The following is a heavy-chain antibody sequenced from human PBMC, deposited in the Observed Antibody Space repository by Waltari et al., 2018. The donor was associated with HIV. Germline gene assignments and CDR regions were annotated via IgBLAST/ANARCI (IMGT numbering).Heavy chain of an antibody. CDR1: GLTFDVYA. Sequence: EVQLVESGGGSVQPGRSLRLSCTASGLTFDVYALHWVRQPPGKGLEWVSGISWNSGDIAYADSVKGRFTIYRDNTKNSLFLQMNSVRVEDTALYYCVKDGASTIFGVLNGMDVWGQGTTVTVSS. V-gene: IGHV3-9*01. CDR2: ISWNSGDI. J-gene: IGHJ6*02. D-gene: IGHD3-3*01. CDR3: VKDGASTIFGVLNGMDV.